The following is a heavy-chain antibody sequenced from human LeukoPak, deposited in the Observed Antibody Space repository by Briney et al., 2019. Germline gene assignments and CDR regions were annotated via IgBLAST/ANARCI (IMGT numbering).Heavy chain of an antibody. CDR3: AHWNYPLDY. Sequence: PGGSLRLSCAASGFLFSSYGIHWVRQAPGKGLEWVAFIQYDGSKQYYIDSVKGRFTISRDNSKNTLYLQMNSLGVEDTAVYYCAHWNYPLDYWGQGTLVTVSS. CDR2: IQYDGSKQ. J-gene: IGHJ4*02. D-gene: IGHD1-7*01. CDR1: GFLFSSYG. V-gene: IGHV3-30*02.